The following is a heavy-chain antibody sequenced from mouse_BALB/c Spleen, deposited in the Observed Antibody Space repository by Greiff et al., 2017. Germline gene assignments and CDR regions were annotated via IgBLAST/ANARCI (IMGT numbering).Heavy chain of an antibody. Sequence: DVQLVESGGGLVQPGGSRKLSCAASGFTFSSFGMHWVRQAPEKGLEWVAYISSGSSTIYYADTVKGRFTISRDNPKNTLFLQMTSLRSEDTAMYYCARWGDYFDYWGQGTTLTGSS. V-gene: IGHV5-17*02. J-gene: IGHJ2*01. CDR1: GFTFSSFG. CDR3: ARWGDYFDY. CDR2: ISSGSSTI.